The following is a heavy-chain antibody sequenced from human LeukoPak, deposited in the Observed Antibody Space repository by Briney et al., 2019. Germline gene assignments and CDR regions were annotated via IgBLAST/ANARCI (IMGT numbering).Heavy chain of an antibody. D-gene: IGHD5-12*01. CDR2: IYYSGST. CDR3: ARLRRYDFDY. V-gene: IGHV4-39*01. CDR1: GGSISSSSYY. J-gene: IGHJ4*02. Sequence: SETLSLTCTVSGGSISSSSYYWGWIRQPPGKGLEWIGSIYYSGSTYYNPSLKSRVTISVDTSKSQFSLKLSSVTAADTAVYYCARLRRYDFDYWGQGTLVTVSS.